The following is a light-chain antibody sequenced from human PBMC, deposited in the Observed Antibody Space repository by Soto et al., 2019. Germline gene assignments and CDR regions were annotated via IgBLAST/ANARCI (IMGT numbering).Light chain of an antibody. CDR3: HQYGTSDMDT. CDR2: GAS. V-gene: IGKV3-20*01. Sequence: ETVLTQSPGTLSLSPGERATLSCRASQSISSTHLAWYQQKSGQAPRLLIYGASSRATGIPDRFSGSGSGTDFTLTITRLEPEDFAVYYCHQYGTSDMDTSGQGTKLEIK. CDR1: QSISSTH. J-gene: IGKJ2*01.